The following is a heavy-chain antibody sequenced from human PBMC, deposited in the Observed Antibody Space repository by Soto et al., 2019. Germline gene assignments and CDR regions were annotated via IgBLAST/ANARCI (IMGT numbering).Heavy chain of an antibody. Sequence: QVQLVQSGAEVKKPGSSVKVSCKASGGTFSSYTISWVRQAPGQGLEWMGRIIPILGIANYAQKFQGRVTITADKSTSTAYMELSSLRSEDTAVYYCASDAWFGELLDSPRLYYMDVWGKGTTVTVSS. CDR1: GGTFSSYT. D-gene: IGHD3-10*01. CDR2: IIPILGIA. J-gene: IGHJ6*03. CDR3: ASDAWFGELLDSPRLYYMDV. V-gene: IGHV1-69*02.